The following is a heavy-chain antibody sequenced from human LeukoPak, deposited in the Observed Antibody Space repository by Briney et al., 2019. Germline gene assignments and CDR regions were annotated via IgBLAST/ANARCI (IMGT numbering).Heavy chain of an antibody. J-gene: IGHJ6*02. V-gene: IGHV6-1*01. D-gene: IGHD2-15*01. CDR3: ARDPGYYYAMDV. Sequence: SQTLSLTRVISGDSLSSNTAAWNWVRQSPSRGLEWLGRTYYRSKRYYDYATSVSSRMAINPDTSKNLFSLQLNSVTPENTAVYYCARDPGYYYAMDVWGQGTTVTVSS. CDR1: GDSLSSNTAA. CDR2: TYYRSKRYY.